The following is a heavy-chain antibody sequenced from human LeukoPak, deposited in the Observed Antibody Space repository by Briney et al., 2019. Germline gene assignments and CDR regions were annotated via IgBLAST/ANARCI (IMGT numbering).Heavy chain of an antibody. Sequence: SVKVSCKASGGTFSSYAISWVRQAPGQGLEWMGGIIPIFDTANYAQKFQGRVTITTDESTSTAYMELSSLRSEDTAVYYCARGNDFWSGYYTAGVYWGQGTLVTVSS. CDR2: IIPIFDTA. J-gene: IGHJ4*02. CDR3: ARGNDFWSGYYTAGVY. CDR1: GGTFSSYA. D-gene: IGHD3-3*01. V-gene: IGHV1-69*05.